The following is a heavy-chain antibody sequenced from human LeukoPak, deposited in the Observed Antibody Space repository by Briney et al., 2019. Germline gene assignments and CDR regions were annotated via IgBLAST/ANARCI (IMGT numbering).Heavy chain of an antibody. V-gene: IGHV5-51*01. J-gene: IGHJ4*02. Sequence: GASLKISCKGSGYIFTSYWIGWVRQLPGKGLEWMGIIYPGDSDTRYSPSFQGQVTISADKSISTAYLQWSSLKASDTAMYYCARSKDYYDSSGFFYWGQGTLVTVSS. CDR3: ARSKDYYDSSGFFY. CDR1: GYIFTSYW. D-gene: IGHD3-22*01. CDR2: IYPGDSDT.